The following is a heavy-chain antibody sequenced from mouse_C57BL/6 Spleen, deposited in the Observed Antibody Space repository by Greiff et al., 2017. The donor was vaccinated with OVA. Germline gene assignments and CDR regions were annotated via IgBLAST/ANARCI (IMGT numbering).Heavy chain of an antibody. Sequence: QVQLQQSGAELVKPGASVKISCKASGYAFGSYWMNWVKQRPGKGLEWIGQIYPGDGDTNYNGKFKGKATLTADKSSSTAYMQLSSLTSEDSAVYFCARSGGSYYAMDYWGQGTSVTVSS. CDR2: IYPGDGDT. CDR1: GYAFGSYW. CDR3: ARSGGSYYAMDY. J-gene: IGHJ4*01. D-gene: IGHD3-2*02. V-gene: IGHV1-80*01.